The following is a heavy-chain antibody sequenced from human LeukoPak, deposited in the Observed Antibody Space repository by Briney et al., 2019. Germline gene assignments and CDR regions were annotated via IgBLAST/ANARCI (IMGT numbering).Heavy chain of an antibody. V-gene: IGHV4-34*01. J-gene: IGHJ6*02. CDR2: INHSGST. CDR1: GGSFSGYY. D-gene: IGHD6-19*01. CDR3: ARDGVKWLVYYYGMDV. Sequence: SETLSLTCAVYGGSFSGYYWSWIRQPPGKGLEWIGEINHSGSTNYNPSLKSRVTISVDTSKNQFSLKLSSVTAADTAVYYCARDGVKWLVYYYGMDVWGQGTTVTVSS.